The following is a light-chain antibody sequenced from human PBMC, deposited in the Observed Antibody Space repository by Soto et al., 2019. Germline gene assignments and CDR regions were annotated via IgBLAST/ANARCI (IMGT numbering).Light chain of an antibody. CDR3: CSYADGRYV. J-gene: IGLJ1*01. CDR1: ASDVGSYKL. V-gene: IGLV2-23*01. Sequence: SALTQPASVSGSPGQSITISCTGTASDVGSYKLVSWYQHHPGKAPKLMIYDDTLRPSGLSNRFSGSRSGNTASLTISGLQAEDEADYYCCSYADGRYVFGTGTKVTVL. CDR2: DDT.